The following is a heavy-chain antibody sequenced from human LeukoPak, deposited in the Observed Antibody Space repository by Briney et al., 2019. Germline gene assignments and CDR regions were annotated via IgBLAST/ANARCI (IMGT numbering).Heavy chain of an antibody. J-gene: IGHJ4*02. CDR2: ISYDGSNK. CDR1: GFTFSNYA. D-gene: IGHD6-6*01. Sequence: PGGSLRLSCAASGFTFSNYAMHWVRQAPGEGLEWVALISYDGSNKYYADSVKGRFTISRDNSKNTLYLQMNSLRPEDTAVYYCARVVALYSTSSGFDYWGQGTLVTVSS. CDR3: ARVVALYSTSSGFDY. V-gene: IGHV3-30-3*01.